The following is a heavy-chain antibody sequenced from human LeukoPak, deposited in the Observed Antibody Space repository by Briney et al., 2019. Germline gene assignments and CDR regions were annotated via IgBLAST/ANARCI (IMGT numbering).Heavy chain of an antibody. CDR1: GFTFSDYY. CDR3: ARDVDDYGDYVGVDY. D-gene: IGHD4-17*01. Sequence: GGSLRLSCAASGFTFSDYYMSWIRQAPGKGLEWVSYISSSGSTIYYADTVKGRFTISRDNAKNSLYLQMNSLRAEDTAVYYCARDVDDYGDYVGVDYWGQGTLVTVSS. J-gene: IGHJ4*02. V-gene: IGHV3-11*04. CDR2: ISSSGSTI.